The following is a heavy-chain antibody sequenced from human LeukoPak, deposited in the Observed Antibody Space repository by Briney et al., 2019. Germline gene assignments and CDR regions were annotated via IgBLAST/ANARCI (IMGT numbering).Heavy chain of an antibody. CDR1: GFTFSSYS. CDR3: ARAYEYSYGFGY. V-gene: IGHV3-21*01. J-gene: IGHJ4*02. Sequence: PGGSLRLSCAASGFTFSSYSMNWVRQAPGKGLEWVSSISSSTSYIYYADSVKGRFTISRDNAKNSLYLQMNSLRAEDTAVYYCARAYEYSYGFGYWGQGTLVTVSS. CDR2: ISSSTSYI. D-gene: IGHD5-18*01.